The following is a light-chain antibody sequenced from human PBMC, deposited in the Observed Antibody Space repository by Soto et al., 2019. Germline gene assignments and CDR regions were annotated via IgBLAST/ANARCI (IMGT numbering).Light chain of an antibody. V-gene: IGLV4-69*01. Sequence: QSVLTQSPSASASLGASVKLACTLNSGHSSYAIAWHQQQPEKGPRYLMKVNSDGSHIKWDGIPDRFSGSGSGAERFLTISSLQSEDEADYYCQTWGTGIHVVFGGGTKVTVL. CDR1: SGHSSYA. CDR2: VNSDGSH. CDR3: QTWGTGIHVV. J-gene: IGLJ2*01.